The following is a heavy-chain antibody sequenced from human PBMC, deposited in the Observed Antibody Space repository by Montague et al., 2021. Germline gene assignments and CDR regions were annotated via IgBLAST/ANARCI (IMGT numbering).Heavy chain of an antibody. CDR2: IYYSGST. V-gene: IGHV4-59*13. Sequence: SXTLSLTCTVSGGSLGSYYWSWIWLPPGTGPEYVGYIYYSGSTAYNPSLKRRVPISLDTSRNQFSLTLTSVTAADTAVYDCARGNGAMLFWGQGILVTVSS. CDR3: ARGNGAMLF. CDR1: GGSLGSYY. J-gene: IGHJ4*02. D-gene: IGHD3-10*02.